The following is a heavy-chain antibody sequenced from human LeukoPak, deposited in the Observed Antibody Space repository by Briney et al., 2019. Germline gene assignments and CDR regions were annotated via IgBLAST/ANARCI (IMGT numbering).Heavy chain of an antibody. CDR3: ARSSGSYYY. D-gene: IGHD1-26*01. CDR2: IYYSGST. Sequence: PSETLSLTCTVYGGSISGGGYYWSWIRQPPGKGLEWIGYIYYSGSTFYNPSLKSRLTISVDTSKNQFSLKVSSVTAADTAVYYCARSSGSYYYWGQGTLVTVSS. V-gene: IGHV4-39*01. J-gene: IGHJ4*02. CDR1: GGSISGGGYY.